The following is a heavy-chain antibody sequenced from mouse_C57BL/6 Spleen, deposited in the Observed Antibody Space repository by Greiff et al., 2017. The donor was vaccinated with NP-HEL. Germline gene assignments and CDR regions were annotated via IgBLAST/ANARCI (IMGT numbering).Heavy chain of an antibody. CDR3: ASAYYSMFAY. D-gene: IGHD2-5*01. J-gene: IGHJ3*01. Sequence: DVQLQESGGDLVKPGGSLKLSCAASGFTFSSYGMSWVRQTPDKRLEWVATISSGGSYTYYPDSVKGRFTISRDNAKNTLYLQMSSLKSEDTAMYYCASAYYSMFAYWGQGTLVTVSA. CDR1: GFTFSSYG. V-gene: IGHV5-6*01. CDR2: ISSGGSYT.